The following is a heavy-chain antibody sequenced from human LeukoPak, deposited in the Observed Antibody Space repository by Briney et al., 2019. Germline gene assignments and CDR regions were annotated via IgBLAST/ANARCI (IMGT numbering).Heavy chain of an antibody. J-gene: IGHJ4*02. Sequence: GGSLRLSCAASGFTVSSDSMNWVRQAPAKGLEWVSYISSSSTIYYADSVKGRFAISRDNAKNSLYLQMNSLRAEDTAVYYCARVGALSSSWLLYWGQGTLVTVSS. CDR1: GFTVSSDS. V-gene: IGHV3-48*01. D-gene: IGHD6-13*01. CDR2: ISSSSTI. CDR3: ARVGALSSSWLLY.